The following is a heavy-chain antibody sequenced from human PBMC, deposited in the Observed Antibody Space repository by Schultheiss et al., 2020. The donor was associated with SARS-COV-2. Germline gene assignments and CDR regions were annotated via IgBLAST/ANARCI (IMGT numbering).Heavy chain of an antibody. D-gene: IGHD3-10*01. Sequence: ASVKVSCKASGYTFTSYDINWVRQATGQGLEWMGWMNPNSGNTGYAQKFQGRVTMTRNTSISTAYMELSSLRSEDTAVYYCARGRMVRGVIIRHALRYWGQGTLVTVSS. CDR2: MNPNSGNT. V-gene: IGHV1-8*01. J-gene: IGHJ4*02. CDR1: GYTFTSYD. CDR3: ARGRMVRGVIIRHALRY.